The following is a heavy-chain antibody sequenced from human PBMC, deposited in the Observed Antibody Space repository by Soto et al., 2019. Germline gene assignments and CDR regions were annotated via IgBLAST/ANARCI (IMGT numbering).Heavy chain of an antibody. V-gene: IGHV1-2*04. D-gene: IGHD3-22*01. CDR1: GYTFTGYY. Sequence: SVKVSCKASGYTFTGYYMHWVRQAPGQGLEWMGWINPNSGGTNYAQKFQGWVTMTRDTSISTAYMELSRLRSDDTAVYYCARTVVDYYDSSGYQTYAFDIWGQGTMVT. CDR2: INPNSGGT. CDR3: ARTVVDYYDSSGYQTYAFDI. J-gene: IGHJ3*02.